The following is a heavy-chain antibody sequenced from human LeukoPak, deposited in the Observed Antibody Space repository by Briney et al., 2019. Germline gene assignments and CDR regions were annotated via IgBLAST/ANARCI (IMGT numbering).Heavy chain of an antibody. J-gene: IGHJ4*02. CDR2: ISYDGSNK. CDR1: GFTFSSYA. CDR3: ASPNYYDSSGYPFDY. D-gene: IGHD3-22*01. V-gene: IGHV3-30-3*01. Sequence: GGSLRLSCAASGFTFSSYAMHWVRQAPGKGLEWVAVISYDGSNKYYADSVKGRFTISRDNSKNTLYLQMNSLRAEDTAVYYCASPNYYDSSGYPFDYWGQGTLVTVSS.